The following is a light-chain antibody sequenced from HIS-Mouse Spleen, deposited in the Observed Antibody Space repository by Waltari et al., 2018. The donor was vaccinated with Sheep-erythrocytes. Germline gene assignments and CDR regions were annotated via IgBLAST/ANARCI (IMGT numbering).Light chain of an antibody. CDR1: SSDVGGYNY. Sequence: QSALTQPRSVSGSPGQSVTISCTGTSSDVGGYNYVSWYQQHPGKAPKPMIHDVSKRPSGVPDRFSGSKAGTPAALTISGLQAEDEADYYCCSYAGSYNHVFATGTKVTVL. J-gene: IGLJ1*01. V-gene: IGLV2-11*01. CDR2: DVS. CDR3: CSYAGSYNHV.